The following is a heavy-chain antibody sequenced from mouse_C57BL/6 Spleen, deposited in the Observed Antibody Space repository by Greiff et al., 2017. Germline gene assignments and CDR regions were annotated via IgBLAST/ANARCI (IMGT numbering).Heavy chain of an antibody. CDR1: GYNFTSYW. CDR3: ARVSDYYEVFAD. CDR2: IDPSDSYT. Sequence: VQLQQPGAELVMPGASVKMSCKASGYNFTSYWMHWVKQRPGQGLEWIGEIDPSDSYTNYNQKYKGKSTLTVDKSSSTAYMQLSSLTSEDSAVYYCARVSDYYEVFADWGQGTLVTVSA. D-gene: IGHD1-1*01. V-gene: IGHV1-69*01. J-gene: IGHJ3*01.